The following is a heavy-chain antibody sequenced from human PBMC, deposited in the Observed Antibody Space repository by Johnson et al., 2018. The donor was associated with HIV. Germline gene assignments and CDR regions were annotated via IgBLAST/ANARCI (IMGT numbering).Heavy chain of an antibody. V-gene: IGHV3-30*04. CDR2: ISYDGSNK. CDR3: ARVYSSSSAHAFDI. Sequence: QVQLVESGGGVVQPGRSLRLSCAASGFTFSSYAMHWVRQAPAKGLEWVAVISYDGSNKYYADSVTGRFTISRDNSKNTLYLQMNSLRAEDTAVYYCARVYSSSSAHAFDIWGQGTMVTVSS. D-gene: IGHD6-6*01. J-gene: IGHJ3*02. CDR1: GFTFSSYA.